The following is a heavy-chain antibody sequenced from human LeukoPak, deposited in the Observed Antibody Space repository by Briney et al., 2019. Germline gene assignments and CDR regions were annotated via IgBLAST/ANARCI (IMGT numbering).Heavy chain of an antibody. CDR1: GFTFDDYA. J-gene: IGHJ4*02. CDR3: AKDTEWELLYYFDY. CDR2: ISWNSGSI. V-gene: IGHV3-9*01. D-gene: IGHD1-26*01. Sequence: GGSLRLSCAASGFTFDDYAMHWVRQAPGKGLEWVSGISWNSGSIGYADSVKGRFTISRDNAKNSLYLQMNSLRAEDTALYYCAKDTEWELLYYFDYWGQGTLVTVSS.